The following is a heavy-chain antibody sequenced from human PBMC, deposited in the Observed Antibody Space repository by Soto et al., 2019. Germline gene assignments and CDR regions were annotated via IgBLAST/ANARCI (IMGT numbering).Heavy chain of an antibody. V-gene: IGHV4-59*01. CDR3: ARDLGGWYWFDP. J-gene: IGHJ5*02. Sequence: QVQLQESGPSLVKPSETLSLTCTVSGGSISSYYWNWIRQPPGKGLQWIGYIYSSGSTMYNPSLKSRVTMSVDTSKNQLSLKLNAVTAADTAVYYCARDLGGWYWFDPWGQGTLVTVSS. D-gene: IGHD6-19*01. CDR1: GGSISSYY. CDR2: IYSSGST.